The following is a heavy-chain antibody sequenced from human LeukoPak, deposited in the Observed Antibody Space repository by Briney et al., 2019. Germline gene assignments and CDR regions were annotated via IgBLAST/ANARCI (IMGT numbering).Heavy chain of an antibody. Sequence: GESLKISCKGSGYSFTNSWIGWVRQMPGRGLEWMGIIYPGDSDTRYSQSFKGQVTLLVDKSISTAYLQWSSMKASATAMYYCARQGDREIYYAFDIWGQGAMVTVSS. CDR2: IYPGDSDT. V-gene: IGHV5-51*01. D-gene: IGHD2-21*01. CDR3: ARQGDREIYYAFDI. J-gene: IGHJ3*02. CDR1: GYSFTNSW.